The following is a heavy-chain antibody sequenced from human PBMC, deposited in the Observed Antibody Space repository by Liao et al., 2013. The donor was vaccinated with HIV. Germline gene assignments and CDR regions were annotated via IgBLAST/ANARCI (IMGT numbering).Heavy chain of an antibody. Sequence: QVQLQQWGAGLLKPSETLSLTCAVYGGSFSGYYWSWIRQPPGKGLEWIGEINLSGITNYNPSLKSRVTISLDTSKNQFSLKLSSVTAADTAVYYCARGLWGSTSCEGWVCYFYYYYMDVWGKGTTVTVSS. J-gene: IGHJ6*03. CDR2: INLSGIT. CDR3: ARGLWGSTSCEGWVCYFYYYYMDV. CDR1: GGSFSGYY. D-gene: IGHD2-2*01. V-gene: IGHV4-34*01.